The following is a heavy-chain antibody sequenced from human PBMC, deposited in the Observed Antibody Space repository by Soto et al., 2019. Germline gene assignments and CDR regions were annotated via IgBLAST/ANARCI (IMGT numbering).Heavy chain of an antibody. CDR3: ARVRQGCSANNCYFDP. V-gene: IGHV4-4*02. D-gene: IGHD1-1*01. Sequence: PSETLSLTCTLSGGSVRAPDWWNWVRQSPDKGLEWIAEVHISGHSNYNPSRRSRVSVSIDSSKNQFYLNLNSVTAADTDIYYCARVRQGCSANNCYFDPWGQGTQVTVSS. CDR2: VHISGHS. CDR1: GGSVRAPDW. J-gene: IGHJ5*01.